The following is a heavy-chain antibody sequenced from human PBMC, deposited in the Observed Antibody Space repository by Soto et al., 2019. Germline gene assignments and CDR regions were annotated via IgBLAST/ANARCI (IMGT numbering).Heavy chain of an antibody. V-gene: IGHV3-48*02. D-gene: IGHD6-13*01. Sequence: QPGGSLRLSYAASGFTSSSYSMNWVRQSPGKGLEWVSYISSSSSTIYYADSVKGRFTISRDNAKNSLYLQMNSLRDEDTAVYYCARAYSSSWYGGHNWFDPWGQGTLVTVSS. J-gene: IGHJ5*02. CDR3: ARAYSSSWYGGHNWFDP. CDR2: ISSSSSTI. CDR1: GFTSSSYS.